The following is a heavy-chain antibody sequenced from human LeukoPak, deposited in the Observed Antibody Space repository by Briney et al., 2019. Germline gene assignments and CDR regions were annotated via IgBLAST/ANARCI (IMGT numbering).Heavy chain of an antibody. Sequence: GGSLRLSCAASGFTFSSYSMNWVRQAPGKGLEWVSSISSSSSYIYYADSVKGRFTISRDNAKNSLYLQMNSLRAEDTAVYYCAREARDGYNRDWGQGTLVTVSS. CDR1: GFTFSSYS. CDR3: AREARDGYNRD. CDR2: ISSSSSYI. J-gene: IGHJ4*02. D-gene: IGHD5-24*01. V-gene: IGHV3-21*01.